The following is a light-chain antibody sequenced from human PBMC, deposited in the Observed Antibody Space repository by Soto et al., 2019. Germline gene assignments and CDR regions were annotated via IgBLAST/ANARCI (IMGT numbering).Light chain of an antibody. J-gene: IGKJ1*01. Sequence: EIVMTQSPATLSVSPGERATLSCRASQSVSGNLAWYQQKPGQAPRLLIYGASTRASTIPARFSGSGSGTDFTLTISRLQSEDFAVYYCQQYSNWWTFGQGTKVEIK. CDR3: QQYSNWWT. CDR1: QSVSGN. V-gene: IGKV3-15*01. CDR2: GAS.